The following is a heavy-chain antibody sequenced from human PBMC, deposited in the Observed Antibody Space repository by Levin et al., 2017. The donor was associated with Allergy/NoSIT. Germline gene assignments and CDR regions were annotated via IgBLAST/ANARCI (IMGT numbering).Heavy chain of an antibody. CDR2: ISSSSSYI. D-gene: IGHD3-10*01. J-gene: IGHJ5*02. Sequence: GESLKISCAASGFTFSSYSMNWVRQAPGKGLEWVSSISSSSSYIYYADSVKGRFTISRDNAKNSLYLQMNSLRAEDTAVYYCARGNIITTPKIVSRRGHWFDPWGQGTLVTVSS. V-gene: IGHV3-21*01. CDR1: GFTFSSYS. CDR3: ARGNIITTPKIVSRRGHWFDP.